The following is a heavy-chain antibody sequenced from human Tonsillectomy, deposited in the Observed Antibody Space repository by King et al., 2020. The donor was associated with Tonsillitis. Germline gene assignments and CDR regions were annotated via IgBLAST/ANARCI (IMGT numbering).Heavy chain of an antibody. CDR2: IWYDGSNK. D-gene: IGHD7-27*01. V-gene: IGHV3-33*01. CDR1: GFTFSSYG. Sequence: VQLVESGGGVVQPGRSLRLSCAASGFTFSSYGMHWVRQAPGKGLEWVGGIWYDGSNKNYADSVKGRFTISRDNSKNTLYLPMNSLRADDTAVYYCARDNWGSSYFDYWGQGTLVTVSS. CDR3: ARDNWGSSYFDY. J-gene: IGHJ4*02.